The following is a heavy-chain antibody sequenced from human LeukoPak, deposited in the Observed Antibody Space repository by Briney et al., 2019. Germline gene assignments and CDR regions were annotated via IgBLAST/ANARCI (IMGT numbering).Heavy chain of an antibody. CDR1: GYTFTSYG. CDR2: INPNSGGT. D-gene: IGHD5-24*01. J-gene: IGHJ4*02. V-gene: IGHV1-2*02. Sequence: ASVKVSCKASGYTFTSYGISWVRQAPGQGLEWMGWINPNSGGTNYAQKFQGRVAMTRDTSISTAYMELSSLGSDDTAVYYCARDSRRDGYNIFDYWGQGTLVTVSS. CDR3: ARDSRRDGYNIFDY.